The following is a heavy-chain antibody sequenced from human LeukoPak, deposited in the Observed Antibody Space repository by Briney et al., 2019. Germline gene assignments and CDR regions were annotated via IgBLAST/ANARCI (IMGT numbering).Heavy chain of an antibody. CDR2: INPNSGGT. CDR1: GYTFTGYY. J-gene: IGHJ4*02. D-gene: IGHD1-26*01. Sequence: ASVKVSFKASGYTFTGYYMHWVRQAPGQGREWMGWINPNSGGTNYAQKFQGRVTITRDTSISTAYMELSRLRSDDTAVYYCARVLDRYSGSYYVGYWGQGSLVTVSS. V-gene: IGHV1-2*02. CDR3: ARVLDRYSGSYYVGY.